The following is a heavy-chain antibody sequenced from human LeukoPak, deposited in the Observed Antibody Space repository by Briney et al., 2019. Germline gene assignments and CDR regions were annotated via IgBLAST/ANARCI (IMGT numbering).Heavy chain of an antibody. CDR1: GYTFSGFY. V-gene: IGHV1-2*02. Sequence: ASVKVSCKASGYTFSGFYIHWVRQAPGQGLEWMGWINPNSGVTNYAQKLQGRVTITRDTSIDTAYMQLSRLRSDDAAVYYCAKDRYGDYEAPFHYYMDAWGRGTTVTVSS. D-gene: IGHD5-12*01. CDR3: AKDRYGDYEAPFHYYMDA. J-gene: IGHJ6*03. CDR2: INPNSGVT.